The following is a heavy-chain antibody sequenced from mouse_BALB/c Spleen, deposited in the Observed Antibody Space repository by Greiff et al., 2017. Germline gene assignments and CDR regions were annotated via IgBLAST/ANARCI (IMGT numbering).Heavy chain of an antibody. Sequence: VQLVESGAELVRPGASVTLSCKASGYTFTDYEMHWVKQTPVHGLEWIGAIDPETGGTAYNQKFKGKATLTADKSSSTAYMELRSLTSEDSAVYYCTRRWWWYFDVWGAGTTVTVSS. D-gene: IGHD1-1*02. J-gene: IGHJ1*01. V-gene: IGHV1-15*01. CDR1: GYTFTDYE. CDR2: IDPETGGT. CDR3: TRRWWWYFDV.